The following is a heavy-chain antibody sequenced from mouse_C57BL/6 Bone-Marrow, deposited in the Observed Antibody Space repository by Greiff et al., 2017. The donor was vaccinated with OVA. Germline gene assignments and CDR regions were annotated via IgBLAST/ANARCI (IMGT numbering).Heavy chain of an antibody. D-gene: IGHD1-1*01. J-gene: IGHJ2*01. CDR2: ISSGSSTI. CDR1: GFTFSDYG. Sequence: EVKLMESGGGLVKPGGSLKLSCAASGFTFSDYGMHWVRQAPEKGLEWVAYISSGSSTIYYADTVKGRFTISRDNAKNTLFLQMTSLRSEDTAMYYCARTVITTVVADYWGQGTTLTVSS. V-gene: IGHV5-17*01. CDR3: ARTVITTVVADY.